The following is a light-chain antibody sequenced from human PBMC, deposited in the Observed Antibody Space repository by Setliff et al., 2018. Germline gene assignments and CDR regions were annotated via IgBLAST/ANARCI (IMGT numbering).Light chain of an antibody. J-gene: IGLJ3*02. CDR2: DVS. CDR3: SSYTSSSTLPV. CDR1: SSDVGGYKY. Sequence: QSALTQPRSVSGSPGQSVTISCTGTSSDVGGYKYVSWYQQHPGKAPKLMIYDVSNRPSGVSNRFSGSKSGNTASLTISGLQAEDEADYYCSSYTSSSTLPVFGGGTK. V-gene: IGLV2-14*01.